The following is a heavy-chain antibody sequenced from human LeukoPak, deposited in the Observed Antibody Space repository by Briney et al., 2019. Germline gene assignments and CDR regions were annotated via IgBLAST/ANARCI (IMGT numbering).Heavy chain of an antibody. CDR3: AGSSLPGYSSSWYSGF. CDR2: INPNSGGT. Sequence: GASVKVSCKASGYTFTGYYMHWVRQAPGQGLEWMGWINPNSGGTNYAQKFQGRVTMTRDTSISTAYMELSRLRSDDTAVYYCAGSSLPGYSSSWYSGFWGQGTLVTVSS. D-gene: IGHD6-13*01. J-gene: IGHJ4*02. V-gene: IGHV1-2*02. CDR1: GYTFTGYY.